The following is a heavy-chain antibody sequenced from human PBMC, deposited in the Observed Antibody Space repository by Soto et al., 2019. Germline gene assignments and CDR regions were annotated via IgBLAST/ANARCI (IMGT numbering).Heavy chain of an antibody. Sequence: SVKVSCKASGGTFSSYAISWVRQAPGQGLEWMGGIIPIFGTANYAQKFQGRVTITADESASTAYMELSSLRSEDTAVYYCAKGVVALAYGMDVWGQGTTVTVSS. CDR3: AKGVVALAYGMDV. V-gene: IGHV1-69*13. D-gene: IGHD2-15*01. CDR2: IIPIFGTA. J-gene: IGHJ6*02. CDR1: GGTFSSYA.